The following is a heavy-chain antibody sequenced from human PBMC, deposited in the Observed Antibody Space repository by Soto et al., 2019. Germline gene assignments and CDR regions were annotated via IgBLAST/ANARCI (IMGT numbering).Heavy chain of an antibody. CDR1: GFTFSSHW. D-gene: IGHD4-4*01. CDR2: VHRDGSDP. Sequence: GGSLRLSCAASGFTFSSHWMHWVRQAPGKGLVWVSRVHRDGSDPNYADSVKGRFTVSRDNTKNPLYLQMNSLRVEDTGVYYCVRGANYNNFRGEYWGQGTLVTVSS. V-gene: IGHV3-74*01. CDR3: VRGANYNNFRGEY. J-gene: IGHJ4*02.